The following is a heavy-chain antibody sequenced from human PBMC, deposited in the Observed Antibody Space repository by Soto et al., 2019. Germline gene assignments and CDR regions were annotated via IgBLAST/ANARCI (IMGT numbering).Heavy chain of an antibody. CDR2: ISGRGDRT. J-gene: IGHJ5*02. Sequence: RRLSCAASGFTFSSYAMAWVRQAPGKGLEWVSSISGRGDRTYYADSVKGRFTISRDNSKNTLSLQMNRLRAEDTALYYCARGPYSDSSEWFDPWGQGTLVTVSS. V-gene: IGHV3-23*01. CDR1: GFTFSSYA. D-gene: IGHD6-6*01. CDR3: ARGPYSDSSEWFDP.